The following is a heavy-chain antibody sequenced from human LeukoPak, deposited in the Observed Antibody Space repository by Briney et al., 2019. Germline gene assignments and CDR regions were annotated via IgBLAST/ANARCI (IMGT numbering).Heavy chain of an antibody. V-gene: IGHV3-21*01. CDR3: ARSGYGDYFNVAFDI. CDR1: GFTFSSYS. CDR2: ISSSSSYI. Sequence: PGGSLRLSCAASGFTFSSYSMNWVRQAPGKWLEWVSSISSSSSYIYYADSVKGRFTISRDNAKNSLYLQMNSLRAEDTAVYYCARSGYGDYFNVAFDIWGQGTMVTVSS. J-gene: IGHJ3*02. D-gene: IGHD4-17*01.